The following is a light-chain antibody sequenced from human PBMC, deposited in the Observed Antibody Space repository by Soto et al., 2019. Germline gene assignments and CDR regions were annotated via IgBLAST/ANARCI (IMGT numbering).Light chain of an antibody. CDR3: QTWGTGLQGV. V-gene: IGLV4-69*01. J-gene: IGLJ2*01. CDR1: SGHISYA. CDR2: VNSDDSH. Sequence: QPVLTQSPSASASLGASVKLTCTLSSGHISYAIAWHQQQPEKGPRYLMKVNSDDSHTKGDGIPDRFSGSSSGSERYLIISSLQSEDEADYYCQTWGTGLQGVFGGGTKLTVL.